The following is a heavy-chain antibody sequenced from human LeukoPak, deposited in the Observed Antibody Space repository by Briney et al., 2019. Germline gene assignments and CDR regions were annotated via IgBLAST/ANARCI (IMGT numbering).Heavy chain of an antibody. CDR3: ATGSGSGSYPPYFDY. J-gene: IGHJ4*02. V-gene: IGHV3-30*03. CDR1: GFIFSTYG. CDR2: ISYDGSNK. Sequence: PGGSLRPSCAASGFIFSTYGMHWVRQAPGKGLEWVAGISYDGSNKYYADFVKGRVTISRDNSKNTLYLQMNSLRAEDTAVYYCATGSGSGSYPPYFDYWGQGTLVTVSS. D-gene: IGHD1-26*01.